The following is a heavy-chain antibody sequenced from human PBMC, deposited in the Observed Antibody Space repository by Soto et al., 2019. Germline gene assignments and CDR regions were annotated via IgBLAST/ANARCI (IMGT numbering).Heavy chain of an antibody. CDR1: GFTFSSYA. CDR3: ARDQFYDSSSWWGTYYYYGMDV. D-gene: IGHD6-13*01. V-gene: IGHV3-30-3*01. Sequence: QVQLVESGGGVVQPGRSLRLSCAASGFTFSSYAMHWVRQAPGKGLEWVAVISYDGSNKYYADSVKGRFTISRDNSKNTLYLQMNSLRAGDTAVYYCARDQFYDSSSWWGTYYYYGMDVWGQGTTVTVSS. J-gene: IGHJ6*02. CDR2: ISYDGSNK.